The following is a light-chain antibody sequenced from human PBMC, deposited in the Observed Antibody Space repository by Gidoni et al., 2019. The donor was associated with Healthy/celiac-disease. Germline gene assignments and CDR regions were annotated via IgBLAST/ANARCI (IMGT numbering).Light chain of an antibody. CDR2: GAS. CDR3: QQYNKWPRT. J-gene: IGKJ1*01. Sequence: EIVMTQSPATLSVSPGERAPLSCRASQSVSSKLGWYQQKPGQAPRLLIYGASTRATGIPARFSGSGSGTEFSLTISSLQSEDFAVYYCQQYNKWPRTFGQGTKVEIK. CDR1: QSVSSK. V-gene: IGKV3-15*01.